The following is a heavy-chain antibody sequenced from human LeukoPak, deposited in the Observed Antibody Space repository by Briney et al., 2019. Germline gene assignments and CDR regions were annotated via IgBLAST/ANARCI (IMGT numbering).Heavy chain of an antibody. CDR2: INPSGGST. CDR1: GYTFTSYY. J-gene: IGHJ4*02. CDR3: ARARGGSFALDY. Sequence: ASVKVSCKASGYTFTSYYMHWVRQAPGQGLEWMGIINPSGGSTSYAQKFQGRVTMTRDMSTSTVYRELSSLRSEDTAVYYCARARGGSFALDYWGQGTLVTVSS. D-gene: IGHD2-15*01. V-gene: IGHV1-46*01.